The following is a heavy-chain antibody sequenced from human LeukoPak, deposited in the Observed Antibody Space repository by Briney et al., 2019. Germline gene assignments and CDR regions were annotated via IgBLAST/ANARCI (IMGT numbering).Heavy chain of an antibody. D-gene: IGHD6-6*01. CDR1: GFTFSDSY. CDR2: IKQDGSEK. Sequence: SGGSLRLSCAASGFTFSDSYMTWVRQAPGKGLEWVANIKQDGSEKYYVDSVKGRFTISRDNAKNSLYLQMNSLRAEDTAVYYCARTLRGSSSDYWGQGTLVTVSS. V-gene: IGHV3-7*01. J-gene: IGHJ4*02. CDR3: ARTLRGSSSDY.